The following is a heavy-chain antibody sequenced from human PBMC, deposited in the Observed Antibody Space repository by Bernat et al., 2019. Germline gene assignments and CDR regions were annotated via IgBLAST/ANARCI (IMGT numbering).Heavy chain of an antibody. D-gene: IGHD5-12*01. CDR1: GYTFTSYG. Sequence: QVQLVQSGAEVKKPGASVKVSCKASGYTFTSYGISWLRQAPGQGLEWMGWISAYNGNTNYAQKLQGRVTTTTDTSTSTAYMELRSLRSDDTAVYYCARVAGRGIGGTIKSYYYYGMDVWGKGTTVTVSS. CDR3: ARVAGRGIGGTIKSYYYYGMDV. J-gene: IGHJ6*04. V-gene: IGHV1-18*01. CDR2: ISAYNGNT.